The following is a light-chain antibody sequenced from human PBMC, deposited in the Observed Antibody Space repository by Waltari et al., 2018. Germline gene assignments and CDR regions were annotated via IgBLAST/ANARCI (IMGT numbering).Light chain of an antibody. CDR3: QKLDNYPPPT. J-gene: IGKJ5*01. V-gene: IGKV1-8*01. Sequence: AIRMTQSPSSFSASTGDRVTITCRASQGISRHLAWYQQKPGEAPKLIIYDVSTLQSGVPSRFSGSGFGTEFTLTISSLQPEDSATYYCQKLDNYPPPTFGQGTRLEI. CDR1: QGISRH. CDR2: DVS.